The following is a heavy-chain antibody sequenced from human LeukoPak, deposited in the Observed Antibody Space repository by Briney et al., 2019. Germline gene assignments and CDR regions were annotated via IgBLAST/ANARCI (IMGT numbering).Heavy chain of an antibody. D-gene: IGHD3-10*01. V-gene: IGHV3-7*01. CDR1: GFSLRKYW. J-gene: IGHJ4*02. CDR3: ARGGHRQKEF. CDR2: INTDGSGK. Sequence: PGGSLRLSCVASGFSLRKYWMTWVRQSPGKDLEWVAIINTDGSGKYSVDSVKGRFTISRDNAKNSLYLQMSSLRAEDTAVYYCARGGHRQKEFWGQGTLVTVSS.